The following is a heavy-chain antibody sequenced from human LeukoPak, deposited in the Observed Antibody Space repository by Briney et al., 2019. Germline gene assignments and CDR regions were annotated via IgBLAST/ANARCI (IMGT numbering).Heavy chain of an antibody. CDR3: ARVGGDDSTGHYSVDY. CDR1: GYSITSTYW. D-gene: IGHD3-22*01. Sequence: SSETLSLTCAVSGYSITSTYWWGWIRQTPGRGLEWIGILHDSWSTSYSPSLKSRVTISVDTSKNQFSLRVSSVTAADTAVYYCARVGGDDSTGHYSVDYWGQGPLVTVSS. J-gene: IGHJ4*02. V-gene: IGHV4-38-2*01. CDR2: LHDSWST.